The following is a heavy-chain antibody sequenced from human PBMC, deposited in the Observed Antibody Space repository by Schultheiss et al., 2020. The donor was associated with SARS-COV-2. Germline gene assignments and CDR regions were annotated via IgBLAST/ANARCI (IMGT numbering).Heavy chain of an antibody. J-gene: IGHJ4*02. Sequence: SETLSLTCTVSGGSISSGGYYWSWIRQPPGKGLEWIGSIYYSGSTYYNPSLKSRVTISVDTSKNQFSLKLSSVTAADTAVYYCARVGCSSTSCYPYYFDYWGQGTLVTVSS. CDR2: IYYSGST. D-gene: IGHD2-2*01. V-gene: IGHV4-39*07. CDR3: ARVGCSSTSCYPYYFDY. CDR1: GGSISSGGYY.